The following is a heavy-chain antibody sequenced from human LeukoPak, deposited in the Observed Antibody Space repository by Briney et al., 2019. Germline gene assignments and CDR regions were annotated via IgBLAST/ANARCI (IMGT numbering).Heavy chain of an antibody. CDR2: IYHSGST. Sequence: SETLSLTCTVAGGSISSGGYSWSWIRQPPGKGLEWIGYIYHSGSTYYNPSLKSRVTISVDRSKNQFSLKLSSVTAADTAVYYCACTAKYYASSGYQSYYFDYWGQGTLVTVSS. D-gene: IGHD3-22*01. J-gene: IGHJ4*02. CDR3: ACTAKYYASSGYQSYYFDY. CDR1: GGSISSGGYS. V-gene: IGHV4-30-2*01.